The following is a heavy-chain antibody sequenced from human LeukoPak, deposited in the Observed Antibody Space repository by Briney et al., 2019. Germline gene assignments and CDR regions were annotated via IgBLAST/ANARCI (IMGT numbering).Heavy chain of an antibody. CDR2: IYYSGST. V-gene: IGHV4-31*03. D-gene: IGHD6-13*01. Sequence: PSQTLSLTCTVSGGSISSGGYYWSWIRQHPGKGLEWIGYIYYSGSTYYNPSLKSRVTISVDTSKNQFSLKLSSVTAADTAVYYCARGHYSSSSFDYWGQGTLVTVSS. J-gene: IGHJ4*02. CDR3: ARGHYSSSSFDY. CDR1: GGSISSGGYY.